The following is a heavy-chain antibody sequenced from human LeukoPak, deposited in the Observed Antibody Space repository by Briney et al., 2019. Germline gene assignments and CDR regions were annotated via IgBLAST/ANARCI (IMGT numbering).Heavy chain of an antibody. D-gene: IGHD2-2*01. Sequence: GESLNISCRGPGYSLTTYWIGWLRQMHGKGLDWMGIIYPGDSDNRYTPSFQGQVTMSADKSINTSYLQWSRLKASDTAMYYCARRQGCSSSSCPPDYWGQGTLVTVSP. CDR3: ARRQGCSSSSCPPDY. CDR2: IYPGDSDN. CDR1: GYSLTTYW. J-gene: IGHJ4*02. V-gene: IGHV5-51*01.